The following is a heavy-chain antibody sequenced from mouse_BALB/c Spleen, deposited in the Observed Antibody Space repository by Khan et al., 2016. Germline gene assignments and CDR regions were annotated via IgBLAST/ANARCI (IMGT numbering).Heavy chain of an antibody. J-gene: IGHJ2*01. D-gene: IGHD1-2*01. Sequence: EVPPQEVGPGLVKPSQSLSLTFAITGYSITSVYTWNCIRQFPGNKLVWMGYISYSGGTSYNRSLKSRISITRDPSKTQFFQQLNSVTTVHTATWDCARRGNDGGFYVDYWGRGTTLTVS. CDR1: GYSITSVYT. CDR2: ISYSGGT. CDR3: ARRGNDGGFYVDY. V-gene: IGHV3-2*02.